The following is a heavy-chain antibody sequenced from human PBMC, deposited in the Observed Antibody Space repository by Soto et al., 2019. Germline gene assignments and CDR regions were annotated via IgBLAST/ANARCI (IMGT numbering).Heavy chain of an antibody. CDR1: GASISAYY. Sequence: QVQLQESGPGLVKPSETLSLTCTVSGASISAYYWAWIRQPPGKGLEWIGYIYHNGNTDYNPSLKSRVTISIDTSRNQFSLILTTVTAADTAVYYCARQSEVYRSPYAVWGQGTTVTVSS. CDR2: IYHNGNT. V-gene: IGHV4-59*08. D-gene: IGHD2-2*01. J-gene: IGHJ6*02. CDR3: ARQSEVYRSPYAV.